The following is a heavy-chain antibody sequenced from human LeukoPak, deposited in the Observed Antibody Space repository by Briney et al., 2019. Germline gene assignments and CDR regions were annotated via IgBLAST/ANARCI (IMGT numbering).Heavy chain of an antibody. CDR2: MFSGQR. V-gene: IGHV3-33*01. CDR3: ARVRVPDGWREVDY. Sequence: GGSLRLSCVASGSTFSNYGMHWVRQAPGKGLEWVGVMFSGQRFYGESVKGRFTISRDNSQNTVFLEMNSLRIEDTGVYFCARVRVPDGWREVDYWGQGTLVTVSS. CDR1: GSTFSNYG. J-gene: IGHJ4*02. D-gene: IGHD5-24*01.